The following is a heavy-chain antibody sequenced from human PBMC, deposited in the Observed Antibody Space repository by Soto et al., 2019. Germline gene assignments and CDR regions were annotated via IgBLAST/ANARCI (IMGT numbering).Heavy chain of an antibody. CDR1: GYTFTHYF. J-gene: IGHJ4*02. CDR3: ARVHVHKNSRGDF. CDR2: INPKSGDT. Sequence: QVRLMQSGPEVRRPGASVTVSCKASGYTFTHYFIHWVRRAPGQGLEWMGYINPKSGDTHYSQTFRGRVSMTRDKSTDTANMGLSSLKSDDTAVYFCARVHVHKNSRGDFWGQGTPITVSS. D-gene: IGHD1-7*01. V-gene: IGHV1-2*02.